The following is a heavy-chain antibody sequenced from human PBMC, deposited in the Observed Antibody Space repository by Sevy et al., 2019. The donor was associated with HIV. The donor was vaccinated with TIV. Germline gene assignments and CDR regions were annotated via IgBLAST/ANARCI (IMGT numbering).Heavy chain of an antibody. D-gene: IGHD6-19*01. CDR3: ARKSSEIDDSGWWGSYDR. CDR1: GFTFSNYW. CDR2: INKDGSQK. V-gene: IGHV3-7*01. Sequence: GGSLRLSCTASGFTFSNYWMSWVRQAPGKGLEWVANINKDGSQKYTVDSVEGRFTISRDNVKDSLYLQMNSLTAEDTATYYCARKSSEIDDSGWWGSYDRWGHGSLVTVSS. J-gene: IGHJ5*02.